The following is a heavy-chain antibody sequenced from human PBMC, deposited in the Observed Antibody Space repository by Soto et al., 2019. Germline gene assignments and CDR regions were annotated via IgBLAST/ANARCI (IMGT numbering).Heavy chain of an antibody. Sequence: GESLKISCKGSGYSFTSNWIGWVRQMPGKSLQWMGIIYPGDSDTRYSPSFQGHIIISADKSISTAYLQWSSLKASDTAMYYCARQRSIAARLDASDIWGQGTLVTVS. D-gene: IGHD6-6*01. CDR3: ARQRSIAARLDASDI. J-gene: IGHJ3*02. CDR1: GYSFTSNW. CDR2: IYPGDSDT. V-gene: IGHV5-51*01.